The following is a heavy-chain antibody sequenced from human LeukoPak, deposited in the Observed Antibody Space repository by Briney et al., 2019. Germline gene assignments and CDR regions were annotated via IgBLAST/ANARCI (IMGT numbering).Heavy chain of an antibody. CDR1: GFTFSSYS. Sequence: GGSLRLSCAASGFTFSSYSMNWVRQAPGKGLEWVSYISSSSSTIYYADSVKGRFTISRDNAKNSLYLQMNSLRAEDTAVYYCARFVNILTGYRHFDYWGQGILVTVSS. J-gene: IGHJ4*02. CDR3: ARFVNILTGYRHFDY. V-gene: IGHV3-48*04. CDR2: ISSSSSTI. D-gene: IGHD3-9*01.